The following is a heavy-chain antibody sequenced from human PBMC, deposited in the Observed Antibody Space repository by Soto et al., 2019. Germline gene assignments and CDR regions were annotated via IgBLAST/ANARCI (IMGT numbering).Heavy chain of an antibody. Sequence: SDTLSLTFTVSGGSINSGGYSWTWIRQPPGKGLEWIGFIYHTGTTYYNPSLKSRVTISVDRSKNQFSLKLNSVTAADTAVYYCAKGGSGSYSNAFDIWGQGTMVT. CDR2: IYHTGTT. D-gene: IGHD3-10*01. CDR3: AKGGSGSYSNAFDI. V-gene: IGHV4-30-2*01. CDR1: GGSINSGGYS. J-gene: IGHJ3*02.